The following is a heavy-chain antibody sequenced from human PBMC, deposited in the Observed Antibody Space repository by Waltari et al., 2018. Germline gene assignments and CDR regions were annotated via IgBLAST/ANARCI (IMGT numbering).Heavy chain of an antibody. V-gene: IGHV3-48*01. CDR3: ARDRDYISAWYGSADY. J-gene: IGHJ4*02. D-gene: IGHD6-19*01. CDR2: ISASSTTI. Sequence: DVHLVESGGGLVQPGGSLRLSCEASGFTFSTYTMNWVRQAPGKGLEWLSYISASSTTIFYTDSVKGRFTVSRDNAKNSLYLQMNSLRAEDTAVYYCARDRDYISAWYGSADYWGQGTLVTVSS. CDR1: GFTFSTYT.